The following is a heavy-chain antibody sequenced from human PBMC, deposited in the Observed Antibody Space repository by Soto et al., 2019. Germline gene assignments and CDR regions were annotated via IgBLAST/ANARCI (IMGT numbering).Heavy chain of an antibody. Sequence: QVQLVESGGGVVQPGRSLRLSCAASGFTFSSYAMHWVRQAPGKGLEWVAVISYDGSNKYYADSVKGRFTISRDNSKNTLYLQMNSLRAEDTAVYYCARDHGSGYPLKNYAFDIWGQGTMVTVSS. V-gene: IGHV3-30-3*01. CDR1: GFTFSSYA. J-gene: IGHJ3*02. CDR2: ISYDGSNK. D-gene: IGHD3-22*01. CDR3: ARDHGSGYPLKNYAFDI.